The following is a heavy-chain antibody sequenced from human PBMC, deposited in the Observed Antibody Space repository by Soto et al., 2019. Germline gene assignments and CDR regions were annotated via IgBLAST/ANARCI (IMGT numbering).Heavy chain of an antibody. D-gene: IGHD5-12*01. Sequence: LXXMGGIIPIFGTANYAQKFQGRVTITADESTSTAYMELSSLRSEDTAVYYCASPRGIVATAKNYYYYGMDVWGQGTTVTVSS. V-gene: IGHV1-69*01. J-gene: IGHJ6*02. CDR3: ASPRGIVATAKNYYYYGMDV. CDR2: IIPIFGTA.